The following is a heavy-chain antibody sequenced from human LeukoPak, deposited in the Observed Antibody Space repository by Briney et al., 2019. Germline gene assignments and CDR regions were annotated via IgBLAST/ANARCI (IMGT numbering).Heavy chain of an antibody. CDR3: ARDYRGSGWYVPFRY. J-gene: IGHJ4*02. D-gene: IGHD6-19*01. CDR2: ISYDGSNK. Sequence: PGGSLRLSCAASGFTFSSYAMHWVRQAPGKGLEWVAVISYDGSNKYYADSVKGRFTISRDNSKNTPYLQMNSLRAEDTAVYYCARDYRGSGWYVPFRYWGQGTLVTVSS. V-gene: IGHV3-30-3*01. CDR1: GFTFSSYA.